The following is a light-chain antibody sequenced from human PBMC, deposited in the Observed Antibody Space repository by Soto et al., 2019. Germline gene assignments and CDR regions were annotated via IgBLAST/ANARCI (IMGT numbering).Light chain of an antibody. CDR2: GAS. CDR1: QSVSSSY. CDR3: QQYGSSPKT. Sequence: EIVLTQSPGTLSLSPLERAAVSCIASQSVSSSYLAWYQQKPGQAPRLLIYGASSRATGIPDRFSGSGSGTDFTLTISRLEPEDFAVYYCQQYGSSPKTFGQGTKV. V-gene: IGKV3-20*01. J-gene: IGKJ1*01.